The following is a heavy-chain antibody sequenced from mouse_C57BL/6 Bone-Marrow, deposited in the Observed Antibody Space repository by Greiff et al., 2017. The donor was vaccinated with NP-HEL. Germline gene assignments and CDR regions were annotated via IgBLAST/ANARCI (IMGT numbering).Heavy chain of an antibody. Sequence: EVKLVESGGGLVKPGGSLKLSCAASGFTFSSYAMSWVRQTPEKRLEWVATISDGGSYTYYPDNVKGRFTISRDNAKNNLYLQMSHLKSEDTAMYYCARSGGGYSPYWYFDVWGTGTTVTVSS. CDR1: GFTFSSYA. CDR3: ARSGGGYSPYWYFDV. J-gene: IGHJ1*03. CDR2: ISDGGSYT. D-gene: IGHD2-3*01. V-gene: IGHV5-4*03.